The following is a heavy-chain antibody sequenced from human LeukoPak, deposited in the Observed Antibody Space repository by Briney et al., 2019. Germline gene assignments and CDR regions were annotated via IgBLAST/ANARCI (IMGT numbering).Heavy chain of an antibody. V-gene: IGHV1-2*02. CDR2: INPNSGGT. J-gene: IGHJ5*02. D-gene: IGHD3-3*01. CDR3: ARDPYYDFWSGVFDP. CDR1: GDTFTGYY. Sequence: ASVKVSCKPSGDTFTGYYMHWVRQAPGQGLEWMGWINPNSGGTNYAQKFQGRVTMTRDTSISTAYMELSRLRSDDTAVYYCARDPYYDFWSGVFDPWGQGTLVTVSS.